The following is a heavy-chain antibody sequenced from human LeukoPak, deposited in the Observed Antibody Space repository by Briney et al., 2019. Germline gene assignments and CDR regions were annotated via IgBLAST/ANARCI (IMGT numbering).Heavy chain of an antibody. CDR2: TRYDGSNE. Sequence: GGSLRLSCAASGFTFSTFGMHWVRQAPGTGLDWVASTRYDGSNEYYVDPVRGRFTISRDNSKNTLHLQMNSLRAEDTAVYYGAKDRSRYYDSSGYYPDYWGQGTLVTVSS. J-gene: IGHJ4*02. CDR3: AKDRSRYYDSSGYYPDY. CDR1: GFTFSTFG. D-gene: IGHD3-22*01. V-gene: IGHV3-30*02.